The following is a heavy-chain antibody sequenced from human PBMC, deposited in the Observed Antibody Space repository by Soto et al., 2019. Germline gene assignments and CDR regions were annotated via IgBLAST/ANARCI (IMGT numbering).Heavy chain of an antibody. CDR2: IYRTGST. CDR3: ASRDPGTSVDY. J-gene: IGHJ4*02. CDR1: GGSFTSNNW. D-gene: IGHD1-7*01. Sequence: SSATLSVTCSVSGGSFTSNNWWTCVRQPPGQGLEWIGEIYRTGSTNYNPSLKGRVTISLDKSENQFSLKVTSLTAADTAVYYCASRDPGTSVDYWGQGTLVTVSS. V-gene: IGHV4-4*02.